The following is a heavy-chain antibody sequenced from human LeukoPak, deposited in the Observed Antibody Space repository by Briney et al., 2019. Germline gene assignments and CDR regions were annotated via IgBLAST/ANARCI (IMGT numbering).Heavy chain of an antibody. J-gene: IGHJ4*02. CDR3: ARHHTRIQLWFDY. CDR2: IYYSGST. V-gene: IGHV4-59*08. CDR1: GGSISSYY. D-gene: IGHD5-18*01. Sequence: SETLSLTCTVSGGSISSYYWSWIRQPPGKGLEWIGYIYYSGSTNYNPSLKSRVTISVDTSKNQFSLKLSSVTAADTAVYYCARHHTRIQLWFDYWGQGTLVTVSS.